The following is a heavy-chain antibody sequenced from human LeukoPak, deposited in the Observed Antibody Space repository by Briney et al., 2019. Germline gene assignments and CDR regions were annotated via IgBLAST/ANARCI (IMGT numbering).Heavy chain of an antibody. CDR2: IYYSGST. D-gene: IGHD3-10*01. J-gene: IGHJ4*02. CDR3: ARTRYYYNSRSYGVPYYFDY. CDR1: GGSISSNSYY. Sequence: PSETLSLTCAVSGGSISSNSYYWGWIRQPPGTGLEWIGSIYYSGSTYYNPSLKSRVAISVDTSKNQFSLKLSSVTAADTAVYYCARTRYYYNSRSYGVPYYFDYWGQGTLVTVSS. V-gene: IGHV4-39*01.